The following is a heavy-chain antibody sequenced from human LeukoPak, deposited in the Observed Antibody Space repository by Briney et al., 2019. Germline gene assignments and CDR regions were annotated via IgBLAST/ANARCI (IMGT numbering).Heavy chain of an antibody. D-gene: IGHD3-22*01. Sequence: ASVKVSCKASVYTFTGYHMHWVRQAPGQGLEWLGWINPNSGDTSYAQKFQGRVTMTRDTSISTAYMELSRLRSDDTAVYYCARTSRRYYYDSSGKGHAFDIWGQGTMVTVSS. V-gene: IGHV1-2*02. CDR1: VYTFTGYH. J-gene: IGHJ3*02. CDR3: ARTSRRYYYDSSGKGHAFDI. CDR2: INPNSGDT.